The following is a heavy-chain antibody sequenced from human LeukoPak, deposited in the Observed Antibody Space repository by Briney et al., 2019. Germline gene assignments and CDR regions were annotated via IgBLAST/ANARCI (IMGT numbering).Heavy chain of an antibody. CDR2: ISSYSTYT. J-gene: IGHJ4*02. CDR1: GYSFTTHG. V-gene: IGHV1-18*01. CDR3: ARDQRYYDSSGYYY. Sequence: ASVKVSCKASGYSFTTHGISWVRQAPGQGLEWMGWISSYSTYTTYAQKLQGRVTMTTDTSTSTAYMELRSLRSDDTAVYYCARDQRYYDSSGYYYWGQGTLVTVSS. D-gene: IGHD3-22*01.